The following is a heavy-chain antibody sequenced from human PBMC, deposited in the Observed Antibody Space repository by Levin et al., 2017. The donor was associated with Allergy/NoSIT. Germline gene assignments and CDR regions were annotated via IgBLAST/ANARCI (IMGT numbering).Heavy chain of an antibody. CDR3: VRGKEMDIIVAFDY. J-gene: IGHJ4*02. CDR1: GFTFSRYA. V-gene: IGHV3-30*04. Sequence: GESLKISCAASGFTFSRYAMHWVRQAPGKGPEWVAVTSYDGRLTYHADSVKGRFSISRDNSKNTLSLQMNSLRGDDTAVYYCVRGKEMDIIVAFDYWGQGTLVTVSS. CDR2: TSYDGRLT. D-gene: IGHD5-24*01.